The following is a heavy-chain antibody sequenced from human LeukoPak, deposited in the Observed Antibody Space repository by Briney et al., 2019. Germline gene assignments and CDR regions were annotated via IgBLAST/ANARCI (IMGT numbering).Heavy chain of an antibody. CDR3: ARASLYCSSTSCSNYYYYYMDV. CDR1: GGTFSSYA. D-gene: IGHD2-2*01. Sequence: SVKVSCKASGGTFSSYAISWVRQAPGQGLEWMGGIIPIFGTANYAQKFQGRVTITADESTSTAYMELSSLRSEDTAVYYCARASLYCSSTSCSNYYYYYMDVWGKGTTVTISS. V-gene: IGHV1-69*13. J-gene: IGHJ6*03. CDR2: IIPIFGTA.